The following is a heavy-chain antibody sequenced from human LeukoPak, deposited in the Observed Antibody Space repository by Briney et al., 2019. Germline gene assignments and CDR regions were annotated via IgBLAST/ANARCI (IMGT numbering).Heavy chain of an antibody. J-gene: IGHJ4*02. CDR3: AGHRKLGVHLTGYYPRTFFDY. CDR2: INHGGST. CDR1: GGSFSGHY. Sequence: PSETLSLTCAVSGGSFSGHYWNWIRQPPGKGLEWIGEINHGGSTNYNPSLKSRVTISVDTSQNQFSLRLSSVTAADTAVYYCAGHRKLGVHLTGYYPRTFFDYWGQGTLVTVSS. V-gene: IGHV4-34*01. D-gene: IGHD3-9*01.